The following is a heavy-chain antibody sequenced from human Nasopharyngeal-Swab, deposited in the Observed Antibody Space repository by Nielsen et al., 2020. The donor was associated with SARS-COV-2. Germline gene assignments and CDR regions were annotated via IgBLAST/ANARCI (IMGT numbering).Heavy chain of an antibody. D-gene: IGHD2-8*01. Sequence: SVKVSCKASGFSITYRFLHWMRQAPGQALEWMGWITPFNGNAKYAQKFQGRVSITRDGSRTTASLELSSLRPDDTAMYFCASGQCINGWCNPTDGLDVWGQGTSVTVS. CDR2: ITPFNGNA. CDR1: GFSITYRF. V-gene: IGHV1-45*02. CDR3: ASGQCINGWCNPTDGLDV. J-gene: IGHJ6*02.